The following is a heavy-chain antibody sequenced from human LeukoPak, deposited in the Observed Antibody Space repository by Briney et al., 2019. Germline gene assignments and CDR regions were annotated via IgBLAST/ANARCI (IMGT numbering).Heavy chain of an antibody. CDR3: ARGHYYYDSSGSSYYFDY. V-gene: IGHV3-7*01. CDR2: IKQDGSEK. CDR1: GFTFSSYW. J-gene: IGHJ4*02. D-gene: IGHD3-22*01. Sequence: GGSLRLSCAASGFTFSSYWMSWVRQAPGKGLEWVANIKQDGSEKYYVDSVKGRFTISRDNAKNSLYLQMNSLRAEDTAVYYCARGHYYYDSSGSSYYFDYWGQGTLVTVSS.